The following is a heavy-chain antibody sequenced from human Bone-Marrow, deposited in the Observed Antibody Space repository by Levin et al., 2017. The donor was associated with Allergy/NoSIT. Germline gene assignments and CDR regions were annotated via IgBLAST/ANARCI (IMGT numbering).Heavy chain of an antibody. CDR2: INPNSGGT. J-gene: IGHJ4*02. CDR1: GYTFTGYY. Sequence: ASVKVSCKASGYTFTGYYMHWVRQAPGQGLEWMGWINPNSGGTNYAQKFQGRVTMTRDTSISTAYMEVSRLRSDDTAVYYCARGGYFDWFGPFDYWGQGTLVTVSS. CDR3: ARGGYFDWFGPFDY. D-gene: IGHD3-9*01. V-gene: IGHV1-2*02.